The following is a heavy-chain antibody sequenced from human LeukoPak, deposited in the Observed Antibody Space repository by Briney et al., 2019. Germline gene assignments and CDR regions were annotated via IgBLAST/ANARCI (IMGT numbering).Heavy chain of an antibody. CDR3: ARTQYAREYYFDY. CDR1: GFTFSSYG. V-gene: IGHV3-30*02. J-gene: IGHJ4*02. Sequence: GGSLRLSCAASGFTFSSYGMHWVRQAPGKGLEWVAFIRYDGSNKYYADSVKGRFTISRDNSKNTLYLQMNSLRAEDTAVYYCARTQYAREYYFDYWGQGTLVTVSS. CDR2: IRYDGSNK. D-gene: IGHD2-2*01.